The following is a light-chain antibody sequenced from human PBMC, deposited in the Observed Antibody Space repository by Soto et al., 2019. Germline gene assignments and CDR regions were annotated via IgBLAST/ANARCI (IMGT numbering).Light chain of an antibody. J-gene: IGLJ3*02. CDR2: EVN. V-gene: IGLV2-14*01. CDR1: SSDVGGYNF. Sequence: QSALAQPASVSGSLGQSITISCTGTSSDVGGYNFVSWYQQHPGKAPKLMIYEVNNRPSGVPDRFSGSKSGTSASLAISGLRSEDEADYYCAAWDDSLSGWVFGGGTKLTVL. CDR3: AAWDDSLSGWV.